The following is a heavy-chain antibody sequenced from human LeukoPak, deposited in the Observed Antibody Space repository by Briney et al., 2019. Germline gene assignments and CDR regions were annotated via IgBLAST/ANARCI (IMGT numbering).Heavy chain of an antibody. Sequence: ASVKVSCKASGGTFSSYAISWVRQAPGQGLEWMGVIIPIFGTANYAQKFEGRVTITADESTSTAYMELSSLRSDDTAVYYCARVGRTTRHEYYYYYYMDVWGKGTTVTISS. D-gene: IGHD1-14*01. J-gene: IGHJ6*03. CDR1: GGTFSSYA. CDR2: IIPIFGTA. CDR3: ARVGRTTRHEYYYYYYMDV. V-gene: IGHV1-69*13.